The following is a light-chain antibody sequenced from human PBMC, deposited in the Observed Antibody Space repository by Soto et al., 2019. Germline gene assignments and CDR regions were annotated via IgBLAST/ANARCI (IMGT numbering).Light chain of an antibody. Sequence: DTQMTQSPSSLSASVGDRVTITCQASQDISNYLNWYQQKPGKAPKLLIYDASNLESGVPSRFSGSGSGTDFTFTISSLQPEDIATYYCQQYDNLPRFTFGPGTKVDIK. J-gene: IGKJ3*01. CDR1: QDISNY. CDR2: DAS. CDR3: QQYDNLPRFT. V-gene: IGKV1-33*01.